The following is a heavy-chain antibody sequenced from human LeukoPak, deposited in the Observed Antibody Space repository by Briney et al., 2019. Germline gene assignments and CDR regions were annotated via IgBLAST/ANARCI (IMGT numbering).Heavy chain of an antibody. Sequence: PSETLSLTCTVSGGSLSSDYWSWIRQPPGKGLEWIGYIYYSGSTNYNPSLKSRVTISLDRSKNQLSLKLTSVTAADTAVYYCARDDSSSSYWGQGTLVTVSS. CDR3: ARDDSSSSY. D-gene: IGHD6-6*01. J-gene: IGHJ4*02. CDR2: IYYSGST. V-gene: IGHV4-59*01. CDR1: GGSLSSDY.